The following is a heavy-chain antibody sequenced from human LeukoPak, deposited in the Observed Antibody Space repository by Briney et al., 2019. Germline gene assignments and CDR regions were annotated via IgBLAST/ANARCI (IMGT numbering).Heavy chain of an antibody. CDR2: IIPIFGTT. J-gene: IGHJ6*03. D-gene: IGHD3-22*01. Sequence: SVRVSCEASRGTLSGYGFSWVRQAPGQGREWLGGIIPIFGTTNYAQNFQGRLTITADEYPSTAYMELSSLRSEDTAVYFCSRGVGILLQGDYFYYMNVWGKGTAVTVSS. V-gene: IGHV1-69*13. CDR3: SRGVGILLQGDYFYYMNV. CDR1: RGTLSGYG.